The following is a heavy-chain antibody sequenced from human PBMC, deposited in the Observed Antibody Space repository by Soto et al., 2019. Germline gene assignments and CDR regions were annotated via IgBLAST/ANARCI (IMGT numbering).Heavy chain of an antibody. J-gene: IGHJ2*01. CDR1: GDSIGNFY. CDR2: LSASGRT. D-gene: IGHD2-8*01. Sequence: PSETLSLTCAISGDSIGNFYWSWIRQPAGKGLESLGRLSASGRTNYSPSLQSRVTMSLDRSKNRFSLRLTSVSAADTAVYFCARGMGRYFDIWGRDTLVTVSS. V-gene: IGHV4-4*07. CDR3: ARGMGRYFDI.